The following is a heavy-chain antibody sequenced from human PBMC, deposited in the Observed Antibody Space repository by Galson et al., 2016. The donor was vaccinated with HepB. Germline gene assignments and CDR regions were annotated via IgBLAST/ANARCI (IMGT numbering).Heavy chain of an antibody. CDR2: IYYAGRT. Sequence: ETQSLTCTVPGGSISGSSYYWGWVRQPPGTGLECIGIIYYAGRTYYNPSLKSRVTIPVDTSQNQSSLNLNSVPVADTAVYYCARRGTGKNWFAPWGQGTLVTVSS. V-gene: IGHV4-39*01. D-gene: IGHD1-1*01. CDR3: ARRGTGKNWFAP. CDR1: GGSISGSSYY. J-gene: IGHJ5*02.